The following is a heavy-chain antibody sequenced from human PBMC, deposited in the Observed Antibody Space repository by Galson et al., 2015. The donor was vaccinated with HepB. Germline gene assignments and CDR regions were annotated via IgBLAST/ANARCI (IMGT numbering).Heavy chain of an antibody. V-gene: IGHV1-18*04. CDR2: ISGRNGNA. CDR1: GYTLTNHD. Sequence: SVKVSCKASGYTLTNHDISWVRQAPGQGLEWVGWISGRNGNANYAQKFQGRVTVTTDTSTSTAYMEPRSLRSDDTAVYYCARDYASGWYPNYYYGMDVWGQGTTVTVSS. D-gene: IGHD6-19*01. CDR3: ARDYASGWYPNYYYGMDV. J-gene: IGHJ6*02.